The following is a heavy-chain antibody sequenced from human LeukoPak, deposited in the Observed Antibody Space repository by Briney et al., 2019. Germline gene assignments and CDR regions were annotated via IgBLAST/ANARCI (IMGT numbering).Heavy chain of an antibody. V-gene: IGHV4-4*09. CDR2: IYTSGST. D-gene: IGHD3-10*01. CDR3: ARRGGKFDW. Sequence: SETLSLTCAVYGGSLSGYYWSWIRQPPGKGLEWIGYIYTSGSTNYNPSLKSRVTMSIDTSKNQFSLKLSSVTAADTAFYYCARRGGKFDWWGQGTLVTVSS. CDR1: GGSLSGYY. J-gene: IGHJ4*02.